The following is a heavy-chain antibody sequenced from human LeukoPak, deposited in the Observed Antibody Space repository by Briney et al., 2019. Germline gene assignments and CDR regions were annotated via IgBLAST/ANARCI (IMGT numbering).Heavy chain of an antibody. CDR3: VRDRVGPDY. CDR2: ITDDGTT. V-gene: IGHV3-74*03. D-gene: IGHD1-26*01. CDR1: GFTFSSAW. Sequence: QPGGSLGLSCAASGFTFSSAWMHWVRQGPGTGLVWVSRITDDGTTTYADSVKGRFTISRDNAKNTLYLQMNSLRAEDTAVYYCVRDRVGPDYWGQGTLVTVSS. J-gene: IGHJ4*02.